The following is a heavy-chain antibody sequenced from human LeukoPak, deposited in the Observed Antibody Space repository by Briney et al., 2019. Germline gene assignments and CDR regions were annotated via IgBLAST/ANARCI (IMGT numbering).Heavy chain of an antibody. V-gene: IGHV1-18*01. CDR2: IRTNDGAT. CDR1: GYTFTSDG. CDR3: VRDVQLGNFDY. J-gene: IGHJ4*02. Sequence: ASVKVSCKASGYTFTSDGISWVRQAPGQGLEWMGRIRTNDGATNYASKLQGRVTVTTDTSTSTAYMELRSLRSDDTALYYCVRDVQLGNFDYWGQGTVVTVSS. D-gene: IGHD6-13*01.